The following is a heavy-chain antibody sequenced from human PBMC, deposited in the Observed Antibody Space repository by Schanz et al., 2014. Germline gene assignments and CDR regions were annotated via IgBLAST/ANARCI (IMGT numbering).Heavy chain of an antibody. CDR2: IKQDGIEK. Sequence: EVQLVESGGGLVQPGGSLRLSCAASGFTVSNNYMSWVRQAPGKGLEWVANIKQDGIEKYYVDSVKGRFTISRDNAKNSLYLQMNSLTADDTAVYYCARDKGGYYPFDYWGRGTLVTVSS. V-gene: IGHV3-7*01. J-gene: IGHJ4*02. CDR3: ARDKGGYYPFDY. CDR1: GFTVSNNY. D-gene: IGHD3-3*01.